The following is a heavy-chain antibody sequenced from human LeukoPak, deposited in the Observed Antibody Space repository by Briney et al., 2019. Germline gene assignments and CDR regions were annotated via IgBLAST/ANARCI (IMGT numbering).Heavy chain of an antibody. D-gene: IGHD3-3*01. Sequence: GASVKVSCKASGYTFTSYDINWVRQATGQGLEWMGWMNPNSGNTGYAQKVQGRVTMTRNTSITTAYMELSSLRSEDTAVYYCARANFPEYDFWSGYSFDPWGQGTLVTVSS. J-gene: IGHJ5*02. CDR2: MNPNSGNT. CDR3: ARANFPEYDFWSGYSFDP. V-gene: IGHV1-8*01. CDR1: GYTFTSYD.